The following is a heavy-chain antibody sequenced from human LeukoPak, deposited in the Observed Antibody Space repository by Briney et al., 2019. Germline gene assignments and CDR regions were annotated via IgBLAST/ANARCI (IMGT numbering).Heavy chain of an antibody. CDR2: INPNSGGT. D-gene: IGHD6-13*01. CDR1: GYTFTGYY. Sequence: GASVTVSCTASGYTFTGYYMHWVRQAPGQGLEWMGWINPNSGGTNYAQKFQGRVTMTRDTSISTAYMELSRLRSDDTAVYYCARGVGSSWWYNDYWGQGTLVTVSS. CDR3: ARGVGSSWWYNDY. J-gene: IGHJ4*02. V-gene: IGHV1-2*02.